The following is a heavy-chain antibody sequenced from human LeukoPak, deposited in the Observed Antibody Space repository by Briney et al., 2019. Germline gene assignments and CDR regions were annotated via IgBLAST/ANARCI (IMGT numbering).Heavy chain of an antibody. CDR2: ISSSSSYI. CDR3: ARNRLRIAAAGDWFDP. D-gene: IGHD6-13*01. Sequence: GGSLRLSCAASGLTFSSYSMNWVRQAPGKGLEWVSSISSSSSYIYYADSVKGRFTISRDNAKNSLYLQMNSLRAEDTAVYYCARNRLRIAAAGDWFDPWGQGTLVTVSS. J-gene: IGHJ5*02. V-gene: IGHV3-21*01. CDR1: GLTFSSYS.